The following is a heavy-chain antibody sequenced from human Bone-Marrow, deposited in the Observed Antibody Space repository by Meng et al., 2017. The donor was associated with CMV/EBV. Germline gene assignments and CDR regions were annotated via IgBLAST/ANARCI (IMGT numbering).Heavy chain of an antibody. Sequence: GESLKISCAASGFTFSSYAMSWVRQAPGKGLEWVSAISGSGGSTYYADSVKGRFTISRDNSKNTLYLQMNSLRAEDTAVYYCAKFGTASEHYWGQGTLVTVPS. J-gene: IGHJ4*02. CDR3: AKFGTASEHY. CDR1: GFTFSSYA. V-gene: IGHV3-23*01. D-gene: IGHD1-14*01. CDR2: ISGSGGST.